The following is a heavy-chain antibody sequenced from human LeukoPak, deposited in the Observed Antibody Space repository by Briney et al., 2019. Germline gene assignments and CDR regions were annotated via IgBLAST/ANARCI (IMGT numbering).Heavy chain of an antibody. Sequence: PSETLSLTCTVSGGSISSYYWSWIRQPPGKGLEWIGYIYYSGSTNYNPSLKSRVTISVDTSKNQFSLKLSSVTAADTAVYYCARAASSGVKFDYWGQGTLVTVSS. D-gene: IGHD6-6*01. CDR3: ARAASSGVKFDY. V-gene: IGHV4-59*01. CDR2: IYYSGST. J-gene: IGHJ4*02. CDR1: GGSISSYY.